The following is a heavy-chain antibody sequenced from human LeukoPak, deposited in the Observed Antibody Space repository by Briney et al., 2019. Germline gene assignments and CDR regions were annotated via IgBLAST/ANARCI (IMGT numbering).Heavy chain of an antibody. D-gene: IGHD3-3*02. V-gene: IGHV1-8*03. CDR3: ARMGHFWSGPNWFDP. CDR1: GYTFTSYD. Sequence: ASLKVCCKPSGYTFTSYDINWVRQATGQGLEWMGGMNPNSGNTGYAQKFQGRVTITRHTSISTAYMERSSLRSEDTAVYYCARMGHFWSGPNWFDPWGQGTLVTVSS. J-gene: IGHJ5*02. CDR2: MNPNSGNT.